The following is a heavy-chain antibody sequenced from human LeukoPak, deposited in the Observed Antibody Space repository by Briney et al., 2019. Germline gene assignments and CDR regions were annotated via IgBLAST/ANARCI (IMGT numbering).Heavy chain of an antibody. CDR3: AKDFVRRGNGIWSGYYRGPHFFDN. D-gene: IGHD3-3*01. Sequence: QSGRSLRLSCAASGFTFDDYAMHWVRQAPGKGLEWVSGISWNSGSIGYADSVKGRFTISRDNAKNSLYLQMNSLRAEDTALYYCAKDFVRRGNGIWSGYYRGPHFFDNWGQGTLVTVSS. CDR1: GFTFDDYA. CDR2: ISWNSGSI. J-gene: IGHJ4*01. V-gene: IGHV3-9*01.